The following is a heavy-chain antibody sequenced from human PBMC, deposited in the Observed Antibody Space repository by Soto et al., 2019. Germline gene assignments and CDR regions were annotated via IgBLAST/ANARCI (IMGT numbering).Heavy chain of an antibody. CDR1: GFTFSSYA. CDR3: AKLRWGSDNWFDP. D-gene: IGHD3-10*01. V-gene: IGHV3-23*01. CDR2: ISGSGDST. J-gene: IGHJ5*02. Sequence: EVQLLESGGGLVQPGGSLRLSCAASGFTFSSYAMSWFRQTPGKGLEWVSAISGSGDSTYYADSVKGRFTISRDNSKITLYLQMNSLRAENTAVYYCAKLRWGSDNWFDPWGQGTLVTVSS.